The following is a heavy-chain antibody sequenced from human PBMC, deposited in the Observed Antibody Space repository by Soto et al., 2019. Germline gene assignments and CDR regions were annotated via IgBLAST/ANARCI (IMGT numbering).Heavy chain of an antibody. D-gene: IGHD3-10*01. CDR1: GGSISSGGYY. Sequence: SETLSLTCTVSGGSISSGGYYSSWIRQHPGKGLEWIGYIYYSGSTYYNPSLKSRVTISVDTSKNQFSLKLSSVTAADTAVYYCARDWQDYYGSGSYYPFDYWGQGTLVTVSS. J-gene: IGHJ4*02. CDR2: IYYSGST. V-gene: IGHV4-31*03. CDR3: ARDWQDYYGSGSYYPFDY.